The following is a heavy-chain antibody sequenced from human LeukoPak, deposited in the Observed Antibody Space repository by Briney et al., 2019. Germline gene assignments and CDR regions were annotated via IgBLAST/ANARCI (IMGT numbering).Heavy chain of an antibody. CDR3: ARGSYYYDSSVYHNYFDY. D-gene: IGHD3-22*01. J-gene: IGHJ4*02. Sequence: ASVKVSCKASGYTFTDHYMHWVRQAPGQGLEWMGWINPNSGGTNYALKFQGRVTMTRDTSISTAYMELSRLRSDDTAVYYCARGSYYYDSSVYHNYFDYWGQGTLVTVSS. CDR2: INPNSGGT. V-gene: IGHV1-2*02. CDR1: GYTFTDHY.